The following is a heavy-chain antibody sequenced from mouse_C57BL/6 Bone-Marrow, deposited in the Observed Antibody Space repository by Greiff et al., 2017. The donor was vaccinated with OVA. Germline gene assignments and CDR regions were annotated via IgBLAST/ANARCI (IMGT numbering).Heavy chain of an antibody. V-gene: IGHV1-82*01. CDR3: ARDDYLAWFAY. CDR2: IYPGDGDT. CDR1: GYAFSSSW. J-gene: IGHJ3*01. Sequence: VKLMESGPELVKPGASVKISCKASGYAFSSSWMNWVKQRPGKGLEWIGRIYPGDGDTNYNGKFKGKATLTADKSSSTAYMQLSSLTSEDSAVYFCARDDYLAWFAYWGQGTLVTVSA. D-gene: IGHD2-4*01.